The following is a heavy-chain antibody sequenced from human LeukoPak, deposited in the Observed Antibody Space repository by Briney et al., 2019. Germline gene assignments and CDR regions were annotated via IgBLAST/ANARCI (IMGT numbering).Heavy chain of an antibody. CDR3: ARQVDLRVAYYFDY. Sequence: PSETLSLTCTVSGGSISSYYWSWIRQPPGKGLEWIGYIYYSGSTNYNPSLKSRVTISVDTSKSQFSLKLSSVTAADTAVYYCARQVDLRVAYYFDYWGQGTLVTVSS. J-gene: IGHJ4*02. D-gene: IGHD3-3*01. CDR1: GGSISSYY. CDR2: IYYSGST. V-gene: IGHV4-59*08.